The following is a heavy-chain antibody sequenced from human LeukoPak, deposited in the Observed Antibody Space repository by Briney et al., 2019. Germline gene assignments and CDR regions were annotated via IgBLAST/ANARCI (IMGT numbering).Heavy chain of an antibody. D-gene: IGHD2-15*01. CDR3: ARDPGCSGGSCYPNFDY. CDR2: IGSSGTTI. V-gene: IGHV3-48*03. Sequence: GGSLRLSCAASGFTFSSYEMNWVRHAPGKGLEWVSYIGSSGTTIYYADSVKGRFTISRDNAKKSLYLQMNSLRAEDTAVYYCARDPGCSGGSCYPNFDYWGQGTLVTVSS. J-gene: IGHJ4*02. CDR1: GFTFSSYE.